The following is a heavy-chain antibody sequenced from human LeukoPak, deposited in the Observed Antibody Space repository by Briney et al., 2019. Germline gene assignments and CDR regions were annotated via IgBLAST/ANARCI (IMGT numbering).Heavy chain of an antibody. CDR1: GGSISSGGYY. CDR2: IYYSGST. J-gene: IGHJ4*02. CDR3: ARGVDSSGCYPLYYFDY. V-gene: IGHV4-31*03. Sequence: SETLSLTCTVSGGSISSGGYYWSWIRQHPGKGLEWIGYIYYSGSTYYNPSLKSRVTISVDTSKNQFSLKLSSVTAADTAVYYCARGVDSSGCYPLYYFDYWGQGTLVTVSS. D-gene: IGHD3-22*01.